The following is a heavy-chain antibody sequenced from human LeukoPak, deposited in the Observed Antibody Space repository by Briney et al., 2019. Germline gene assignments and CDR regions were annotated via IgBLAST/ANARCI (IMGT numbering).Heavy chain of an antibody. CDR2: IYYSVST. CDR3: ARLQSSGLVWSVY. Sequence: ASETLSLTCTVSGGSISSSSYYWGWIRQPPGKGLEWIGSIYYSVSTYYNPSLKSRRTISVDTSKNQFSLKRSSVTAADTAVYYCARLQSSGLVWSVYWGQGTLVTVSS. CDR1: GGSISSSSYY. V-gene: IGHV4-39*01. D-gene: IGHD2-21*01. J-gene: IGHJ4*02.